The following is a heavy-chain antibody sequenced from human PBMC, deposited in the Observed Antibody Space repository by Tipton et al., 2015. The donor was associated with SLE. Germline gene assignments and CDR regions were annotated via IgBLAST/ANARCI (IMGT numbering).Heavy chain of an antibody. D-gene: IGHD1-20*01. CDR2: IYDGDSST. J-gene: IGHJ4*02. V-gene: IGHV3-23*03. CDR3: ARGAWVDNWKTGLIFDN. Sequence: SLRLSCAASGFTVSSNYMSWVRQAPGKGLQWVSVIYDGDSSTFYAESVKGRFTISRDDSKNTLFLQMDSLRAEDTAVYYCARGAWVDNWKTGLIFDNWGQGTLVTVSS. CDR1: GFTVSSNY.